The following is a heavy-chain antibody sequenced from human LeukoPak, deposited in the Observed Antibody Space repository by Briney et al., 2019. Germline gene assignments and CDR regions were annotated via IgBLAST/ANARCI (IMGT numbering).Heavy chain of an antibody. CDR3: ARGGSEMATILSSYFDY. J-gene: IGHJ4*02. D-gene: IGHD5-24*01. V-gene: IGHV1-46*01. CDR1: GYIFTSYY. Sequence: GASVKVSCKASGYIFTSYYMHWVRQAPGQGLEWMGIINPSGGTTNYAQKFKDRVTMTRDTSTSTVYMELSSLRSEDTAVYYCARGGSEMATILSSYFDYWGQGTLVTVSS. CDR2: INPSGGTT.